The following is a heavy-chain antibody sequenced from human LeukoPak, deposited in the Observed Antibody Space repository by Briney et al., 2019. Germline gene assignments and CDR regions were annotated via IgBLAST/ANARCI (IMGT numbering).Heavy chain of an antibody. CDR1: GGSISSYY. V-gene: IGHV4-59*01. J-gene: IGHJ5*02. CDR3: ARDAYSSSEVDWFDP. D-gene: IGHD6-13*01. Sequence: SKTLSLTCTVSGGSISSYYWSWIRQPPGKGLEWIGYIYYTGSTNYNPSLKSRVTISVDTSKNQFSLKLSSVTAADMAVYYCARDAYSSSEVDWFDPWGQGTLVTVSS. CDR2: IYYTGST.